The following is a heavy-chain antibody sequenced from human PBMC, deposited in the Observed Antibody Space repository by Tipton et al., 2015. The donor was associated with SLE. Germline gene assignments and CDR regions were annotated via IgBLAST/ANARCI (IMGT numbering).Heavy chain of an antibody. J-gene: IGHJ6*03. V-gene: IGHV4-34*01. CDR1: GGSLSGYY. CDR3: ARGVREYYDFWSGHLGGDYYYYMDV. D-gene: IGHD3-3*01. CDR2: INHSGST. Sequence: TLSLTCAVYGGSLSGYYWSWIRQPTGKGLEWIGEINHSGSTNYNPSLKSRVTISVDTSKNQFSLKVSSVTAEDTAVYYCARGVREYYDFWSGHLGGDYYYYMDVWGKGTTVTVSS.